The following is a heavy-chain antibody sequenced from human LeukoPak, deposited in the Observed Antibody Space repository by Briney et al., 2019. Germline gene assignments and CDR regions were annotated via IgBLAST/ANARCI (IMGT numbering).Heavy chain of an antibody. CDR3: ARTYCTNGVCFNWFDP. CDR1: GYTFTGYY. Sequence: ASVKVSCKASGYTFTGYYMHWVRQAPGHGLEWMGWINPNSGGTNYAQKFQGRVTMTRDTSISTAYMELSRLRSDDTAVYYCARTYCTNGVCFNWFDPWGQGTLVTVSS. CDR2: INPNSGGT. J-gene: IGHJ5*02. V-gene: IGHV1-2*02. D-gene: IGHD2-8*01.